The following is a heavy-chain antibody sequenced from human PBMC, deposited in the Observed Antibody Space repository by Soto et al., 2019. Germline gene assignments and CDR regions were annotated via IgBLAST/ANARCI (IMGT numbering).Heavy chain of an antibody. J-gene: IGHJ4*02. D-gene: IGHD3-3*01. V-gene: IGHV1-3*01. CDR1: GYTFTSYA. CDR2: INAGNGNT. Sequence: QVQLVQSGAEVKKPGASVKVSCKASGYTFTSYAMHWVRQAPGQRLAWMGWINAGNGNTKYSQKFQGRVTITTDTSSSTAYMELSSLRSEDTAVYYCARGGDYDFWSGYYGSSGCDSPVDYWGQGTLVTVSS. CDR3: ARGGDYDFWSGYYGSSGCDSPVDY.